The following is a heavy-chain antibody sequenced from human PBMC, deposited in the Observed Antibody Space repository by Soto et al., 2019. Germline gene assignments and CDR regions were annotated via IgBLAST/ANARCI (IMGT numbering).Heavy chain of an antibody. CDR3: AREFTSSGYYYYYGMDV. CDR2: IYYSGST. V-gene: IGHV4-61*01. Sequence: SETLSLTCTVSGGSVSSGSYYWSWIRQPPGKGLEWIGYIYYSGSTNYNPSLKSRVNISVDTSKNQFSLRLSSVTAADTAVYYCAREFTSSGYYYYYGMDVWGQGTTVTVSS. J-gene: IGHJ6*02. D-gene: IGHD3-22*01. CDR1: GGSVSSGSYY.